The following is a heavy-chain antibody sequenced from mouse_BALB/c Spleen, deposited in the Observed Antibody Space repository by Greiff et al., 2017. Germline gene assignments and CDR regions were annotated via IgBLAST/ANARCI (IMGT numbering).Heavy chain of an antibody. CDR1: GFAFSSYD. V-gene: IGHV5-12-1*01. J-gene: IGHJ3*01. CDR2: ISSGGGST. CDR3: ARPYYYGSSPFAY. D-gene: IGHD1-1*01. Sequence: EEQVVESGGGLVKPGGSLKLSCAASGFAFSSYDMSWVRQTPEKRLEWVAYISSGGGSTYYPDTVKGRFTISRDNAKNTLYLQMSSLKSEDTAMYYCARPYYYGSSPFAYWGQGTLVTVSA.